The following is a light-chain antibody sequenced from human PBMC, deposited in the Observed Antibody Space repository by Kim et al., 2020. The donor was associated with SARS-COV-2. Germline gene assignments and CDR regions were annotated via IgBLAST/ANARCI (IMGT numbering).Light chain of an antibody. Sequence: SYELTQPPSVSVPPGETARVTCGGNNLGTRCVHWYQQKPGQAPILVIFYNSDRPSGIPERFTGSNSGNTATLTINRVEAGDEADYYCQVWDSYTDHRVFGGGTKLTVL. CDR3: QVWDSYTDHRV. J-gene: IGLJ3*02. V-gene: IGLV3-21*04. CDR1: NLGTRC. CDR2: YNS.